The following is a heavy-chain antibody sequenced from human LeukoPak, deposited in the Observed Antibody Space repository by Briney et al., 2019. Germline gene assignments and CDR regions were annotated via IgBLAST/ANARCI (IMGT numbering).Heavy chain of an antibody. Sequence: GRSLRLSCAASGFTFSSYAMHWVRQAPGKGLEWVAVISYDGSNKYYADSVKGRFTISRDNSKNTLYLQMNSLRAEDTAVYYCARSIAAADWFDPWGQGTLVTVSS. CDR1: GFTFSSYA. J-gene: IGHJ5*02. D-gene: IGHD6-13*01. CDR2: ISYDGSNK. V-gene: IGHV3-30-3*01. CDR3: ARSIAAADWFDP.